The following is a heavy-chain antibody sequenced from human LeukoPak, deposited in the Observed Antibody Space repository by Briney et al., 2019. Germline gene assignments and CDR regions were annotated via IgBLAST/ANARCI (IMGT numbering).Heavy chain of an antibody. CDR1: GFSLSTSGVG. V-gene: IGHV2-5*01. CDR2: IYWNDDK. Sequence: SGPTLVKPTQTLTLTCTFSGFSLSTSGVGVGWIRQPPGKALEWLALIYWNDDKRYSPSLKSRLTITKDTSKNQVVLTMTNMDPVDTATYYCARENTWKYDLWSGLQYYFDYWGQGTLVTVSS. CDR3: ARENTWKYDLWSGLQYYFDY. D-gene: IGHD3-3*01. J-gene: IGHJ4*02.